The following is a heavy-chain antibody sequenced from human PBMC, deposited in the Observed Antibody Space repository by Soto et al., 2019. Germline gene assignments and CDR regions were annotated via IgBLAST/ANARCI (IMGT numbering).Heavy chain of an antibody. Sequence: QVTLKESGPVLVKPTETLTLRCTVSGLSITDSEMGVSWIRQPPGQPLEWLAHIDSSGEKSYRTFLKSRLAISKDTSKCQIVLTMTNMDPADTATYYCDRRHLAVAVSPWFDPWGQGIPVTVSS. J-gene: IGHJ5*02. CDR3: DRRHLAVAVSPWFDP. CDR1: GLSITDSEMG. D-gene: IGHD6-19*01. CDR2: IDSSGEK. V-gene: IGHV2-26*01.